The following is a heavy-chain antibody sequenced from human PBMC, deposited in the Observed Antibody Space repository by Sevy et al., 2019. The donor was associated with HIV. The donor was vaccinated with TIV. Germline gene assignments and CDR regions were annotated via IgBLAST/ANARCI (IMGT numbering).Heavy chain of an antibody. CDR3: ARDHMATTGVFDY. CDR2: ISYDGSNK. D-gene: IGHD5-12*01. V-gene: IGHV3-30-3*01. J-gene: IGHJ4*02. Sequence: GGSLRLSCAASGFTFSSYAMHWVRQAPGKGLEWVAVISYDGSNKYYADSVQGRFTISRDNSKNTLYLQMNSLRAEDTAVYYCARDHMATTGVFDYWGQGTLVPVSS. CDR1: GFTFSSYA.